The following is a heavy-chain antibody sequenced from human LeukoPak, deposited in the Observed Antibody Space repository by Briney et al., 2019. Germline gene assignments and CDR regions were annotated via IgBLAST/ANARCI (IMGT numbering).Heavy chain of an antibody. CDR1: GGSIRSYY. CDR2: IFYSGGA. V-gene: IGHV4-59*01. J-gene: IGHJ5*02. D-gene: IGHD3-10*01. Sequence: SETLSLTCTVSGGSIRSYYWSWIRQPPGKGLEWIGYIFYSGGASYNPSLKSRVTISVDTSKNQFSLKLSSVTAADTAVYYCSGVRGVDGWFDPWGQGTLVTVSS. CDR3: SGVRGVDGWFDP.